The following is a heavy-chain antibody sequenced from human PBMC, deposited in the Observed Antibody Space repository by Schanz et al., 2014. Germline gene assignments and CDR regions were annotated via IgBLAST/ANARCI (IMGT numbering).Heavy chain of an antibody. CDR1: GFNFKAYA. Sequence: EVQLVESGGGLVRPGGSLRLSCAASGFNFKAYAMSWVRQAPGKGLEWVSYISSSGSTIYYADSVKGRFTISRDNAKNSLYLQMNSLRAEDTAVYYCAKVAPAATYLDSWGLGTLVTVSS. J-gene: IGHJ4*02. D-gene: IGHD2-2*01. CDR2: ISSSGSTI. V-gene: IGHV3-48*04. CDR3: AKVAPAATYLDS.